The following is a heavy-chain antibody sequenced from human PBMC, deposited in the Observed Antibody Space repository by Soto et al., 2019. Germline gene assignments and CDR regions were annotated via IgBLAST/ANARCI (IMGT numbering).Heavy chain of an antibody. CDR3: ARATLGFYYYGMDV. Sequence: SETLSLTCTVSGVSISSYYWSWIRQPPGKGLEWIGYIYYSGSTNNNPSLKSRVTISVDTSKKQFSLKLSSVTAADTAVYYCARATLGFYYYGMDVWGQGTTVTVSS. CDR2: IYYSGST. J-gene: IGHJ6*02. D-gene: IGHD1-26*01. CDR1: GVSISSYY. V-gene: IGHV4-59*08.